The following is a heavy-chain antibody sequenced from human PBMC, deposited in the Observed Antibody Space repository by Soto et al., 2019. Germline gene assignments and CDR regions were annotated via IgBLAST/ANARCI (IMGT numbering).Heavy chain of an antibody. Sequence: PGGSLRLSCTASEFTLSSYGMHWVRQAPGKGPEWVAVIWYDGSNKYYADSVKGRFTISRDNSKNTLYLQMNSLRAEDTAVYYCAREPTIAVAGKGYYYYGMDVWGQGTTVTVS. CDR2: IWYDGSNK. CDR3: AREPTIAVAGKGYYYYGMDV. D-gene: IGHD6-19*01. V-gene: IGHV3-33*01. CDR1: EFTLSSYG. J-gene: IGHJ6*02.